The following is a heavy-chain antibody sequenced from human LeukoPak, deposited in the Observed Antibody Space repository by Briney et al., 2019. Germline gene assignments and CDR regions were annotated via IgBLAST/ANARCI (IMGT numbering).Heavy chain of an antibody. CDR1: GGSISSGDYY. CDR3: ASFARSTFDY. D-gene: IGHD1-26*01. Sequence: ASETLSLTCTVSGGSISSGDYYWSWIRQPPGKGLEWIGYIYYSGSTYYNPFLKSRVTISVDTSKNQFSLKLSSVTAADTAVYYCASFARSTFDYWGQGTLVTVSS. J-gene: IGHJ4*02. V-gene: IGHV4-30-4*01. CDR2: IYYSGST.